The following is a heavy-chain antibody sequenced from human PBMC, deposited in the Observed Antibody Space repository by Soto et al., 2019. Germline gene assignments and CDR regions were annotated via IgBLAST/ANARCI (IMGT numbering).Heavy chain of an antibody. CDR1: GFTFSSYW. CDR2: IKQDGSEK. Sequence: GGSLRLSCAATGFTFSSYWMSWVRQAPGKGLEWVANIKQDGSEKYYVDSVKGRFTISRDNAKNSLYLQMNSLRAEDTAVYYCARDYCGGDCKLDYWGQGTLVTVSS. D-gene: IGHD2-21*02. V-gene: IGHV3-7*01. J-gene: IGHJ4*02. CDR3: ARDYCGGDCKLDY.